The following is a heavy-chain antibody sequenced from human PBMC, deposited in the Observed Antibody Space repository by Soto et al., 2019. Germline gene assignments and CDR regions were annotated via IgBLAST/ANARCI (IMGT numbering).Heavy chain of an antibody. CDR3: GRDPGHCSNGVCSRPFDY. CDR2: ISAYNGHT. CDR1: GYTFTSYG. D-gene: IGHD2-8*01. J-gene: IGHJ4*02. Sequence: GASVKVSCKASGYTFTSYGISWVRKAPGQGLEWMGWISAYNGHTNYAQMVQGRVSMTTDTSTNTAYMELRSLRSDDTAVYYCGRDPGHCSNGVCSRPFDYWGQGTLVTVSS. V-gene: IGHV1-18*01.